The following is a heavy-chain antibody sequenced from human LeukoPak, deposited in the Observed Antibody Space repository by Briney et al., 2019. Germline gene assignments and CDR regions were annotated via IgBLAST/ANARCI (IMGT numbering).Heavy chain of an antibody. CDR2: IYYSGST. D-gene: IGHD2-15*01. CDR1: GGSFSGYY. J-gene: IGHJ6*02. Sequence: SETLSLTCAVYGGSFSGYYWSWIRQHPGKGMEWIGYIYYSGSTYYNPSFKSRVTISVDTSKNQFSLKLSSVTAADTAVYYCARDRIWYGMDVWGQGTTVTASS. CDR3: ARDRIWYGMDV. V-gene: IGHV4-31*11.